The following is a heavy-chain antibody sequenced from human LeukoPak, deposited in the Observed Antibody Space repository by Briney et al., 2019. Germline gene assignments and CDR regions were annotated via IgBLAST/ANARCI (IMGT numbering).Heavy chain of an antibody. J-gene: IGHJ4*02. V-gene: IGHV3-48*03. D-gene: IGHD3-22*01. Sequence: GGSLRLSCAASGFTFSSYEMNWVRQAPGKGLEWVSYISSNGSTIYYAESVQGRFTISRDNAKNPLLLQMNSLRAEDTAVYYCARERAYYDSSGYHHRFAYWGQGSLVTVSS. CDR2: ISSNGSTI. CDR1: GFTFSSYE. CDR3: ARERAYYDSSGYHHRFAY.